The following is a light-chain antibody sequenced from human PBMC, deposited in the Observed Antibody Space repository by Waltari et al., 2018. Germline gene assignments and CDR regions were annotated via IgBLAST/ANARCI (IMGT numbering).Light chain of an antibody. V-gene: IGKV4-1*01. Sequence: DIVMTQSPDSLAVSLGERATINCKSSQSVLYSSNNKNYLAWYQQKPGQPPKLLIYWASTRESGVPDRFSGSGSGTDFTLTISSPQAEDVAVYYCQQYYSTWTFGQGTKVEIK. CDR3: QQYYSTWT. CDR2: WAS. CDR1: QSVLYSSNNKNY. J-gene: IGKJ1*01.